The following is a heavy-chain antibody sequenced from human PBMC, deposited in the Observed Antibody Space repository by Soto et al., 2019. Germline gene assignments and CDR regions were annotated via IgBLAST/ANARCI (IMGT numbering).Heavy chain of an antibody. CDR2: ISAYNGNT. CDR3: ARDEGGSCFFDYFDD. CDR1: GYTFTSYG. V-gene: IGHV1-18*01. Sequence: AASVKVSCKASGYTFTSYGISWVRQAPGQGLEWMGWISAYNGNTNYAQKLQGRVTMTTDTSTSTAYMELRSLRSDDTAVYYCARDEGGSCFFDYFDDWRQGTLVTVSS. J-gene: IGHJ4*02. D-gene: IGHD2-15*01.